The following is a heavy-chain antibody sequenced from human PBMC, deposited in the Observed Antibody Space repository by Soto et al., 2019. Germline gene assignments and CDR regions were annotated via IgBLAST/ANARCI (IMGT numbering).Heavy chain of an antibody. CDR2: ISYDGSNK. V-gene: IGHV3-30-3*01. Sequence: GGSLRLSCAASGFTFSSYAMHWVRQAPGKGLEWVAVISYDGSNKYYADSVKGRFTISRDNSKNTLYLQMNSLRAEDTAVYYCARDDIVVVPAAIMGGLGYYGMDVWGQGTTVTVSS. CDR1: GFTFSSYA. D-gene: IGHD2-2*02. CDR3: ARDDIVVVPAAIMGGLGYYGMDV. J-gene: IGHJ6*02.